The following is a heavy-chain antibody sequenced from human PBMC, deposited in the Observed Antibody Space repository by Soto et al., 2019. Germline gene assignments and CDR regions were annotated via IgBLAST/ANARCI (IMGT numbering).Heavy chain of an antibody. Sequence: EVQLVESGGGLVKPGGSLRLSCAASGFTFSNAWMSWVRQAPGKGLEWVGRIKSKTDGGTTDYAAPVKGRFTISRDDSKNTLYLQMNSLKTDDTAVYYCTTEHDIVVVPAANPYYYYGMDVWGQGTTVTVSS. V-gene: IGHV3-15*01. D-gene: IGHD2-2*01. J-gene: IGHJ6*02. CDR2: IKSKTDGGTT. CDR1: GFTFSNAW. CDR3: TTEHDIVVVPAANPYYYYGMDV.